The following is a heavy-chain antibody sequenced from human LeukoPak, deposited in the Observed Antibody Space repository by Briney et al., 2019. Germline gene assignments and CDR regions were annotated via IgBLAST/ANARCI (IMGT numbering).Heavy chain of an antibody. J-gene: IGHJ4*02. CDR1: GFTFSSYE. CDR3: VRDYYSSSWYVFDY. CDR2: ISSSGSTI. V-gene: IGHV3-48*03. Sequence: GGSLRLSCAASGFTFSSYEMNWDRQAPGKGLEWVSYISSSGSTIYYADSVKGRFTISRDNAKNSLYLQMNSLRDKDTAVYYCVRDYYSSSWYVFDYWGQGTLVTVSS. D-gene: IGHD6-13*01.